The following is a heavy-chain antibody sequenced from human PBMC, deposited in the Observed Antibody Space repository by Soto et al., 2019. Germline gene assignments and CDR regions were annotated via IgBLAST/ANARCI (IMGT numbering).Heavy chain of an antibody. D-gene: IGHD3-9*01. CDR3: ARRAEYYDILTGYYRNWFDP. CDR1: GGSISSSSYY. J-gene: IGHJ5*02. CDR2: IYYSGST. Sequence: SETLSLTCTVSGGSISSSSYYWGWIRQPPGKGLEWIGSIYYSGSTYYNPSLKSRVTISVDTSKNQFSLKLSSVTAADTAVYYCARRAEYYDILTGYYRNWFDPWGQGTLVT. V-gene: IGHV4-39*01.